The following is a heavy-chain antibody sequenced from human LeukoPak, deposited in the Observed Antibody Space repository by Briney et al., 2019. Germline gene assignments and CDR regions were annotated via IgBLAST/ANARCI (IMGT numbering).Heavy chain of an antibody. Sequence: PPGGSLRLSCTASGFTLSSFGMHWVRLAPAKGLEWVSFIQHEGTTEYTDSVKGRFTISRDNSKNTVHVEMNNLRPEDTAVYYCAIDFWSTVTTEWGQGTLVTVSS. CDR3: AIDFWSTVTTE. J-gene: IGHJ4*02. CDR2: IQHEGTTE. V-gene: IGHV3-30*02. D-gene: IGHD4-17*01. CDR1: GFTLSSFG.